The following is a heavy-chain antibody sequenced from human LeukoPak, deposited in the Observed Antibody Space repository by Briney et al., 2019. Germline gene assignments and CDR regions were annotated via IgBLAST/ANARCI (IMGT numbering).Heavy chain of an antibody. CDR1: GGSFSGYY. CDR2: INHSGST. J-gene: IGHJ4*02. D-gene: IGHD3-3*01. V-gene: IGHV4-34*01. Sequence: SETLSLTCAVYGGSFSGYYWSWIRQPPVKGLEWIGEINHSGSTNYNPSLKSRVTISVDTSKNQFSLKLSSVTAADTAVYYCARGPKYYDFWSGYSLRSFHYWGQGTLVTVSS. CDR3: ARGPKYYDFWSGYSLRSFHY.